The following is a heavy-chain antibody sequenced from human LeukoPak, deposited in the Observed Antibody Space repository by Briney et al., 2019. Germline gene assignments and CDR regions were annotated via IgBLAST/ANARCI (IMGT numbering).Heavy chain of an antibody. Sequence: GGSLRLSCAASGFTFCSYSMNWVRQAPGKGLEWVSYISSSSSTIYYADSVKGRFTISRDNAKNSLYLQMNSLRAEDTAVYYCARGSDSSGYYPTHFDYWGQGTLVTVSS. CDR1: GFTFCSYS. CDR2: ISSSSSTI. D-gene: IGHD3-22*01. J-gene: IGHJ4*02. CDR3: ARGSDSSGYYPTHFDY. V-gene: IGHV3-48*01.